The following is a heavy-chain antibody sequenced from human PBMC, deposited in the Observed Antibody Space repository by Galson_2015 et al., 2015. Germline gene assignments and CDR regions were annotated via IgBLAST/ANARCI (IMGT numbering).Heavy chain of an antibody. D-gene: IGHD2-2*01. J-gene: IGHJ4*02. Sequence: SLRLSCTASGFTFSSYSMNWVHQAPGKGLEWVSYISSSSSTINYADSVKGRFAISRDNAKNSVYLQMNSLRDEDTAVYYCARPLVPAAILVGPGEDYWGQGTLVTVSS. CDR2: ISSSSSTI. CDR3: ARPLVPAAILVGPGEDY. CDR1: GFTFSSYS. V-gene: IGHV3-48*02.